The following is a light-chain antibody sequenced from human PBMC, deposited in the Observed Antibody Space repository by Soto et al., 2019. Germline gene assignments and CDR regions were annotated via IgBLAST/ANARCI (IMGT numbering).Light chain of an antibody. J-gene: IGKJ3*01. V-gene: IGKV3-20*01. Sequence: EIVLTQSPGTLSLSPGEGATLSCRASESVSSNYLAWYQQKPGQPPRLLIYGASSRATGIPDRFSGSGSGTDFPLVISRLEPEDFAVFYCQQYGSSPFTFGPGTKVDMK. CDR3: QQYGSSPFT. CDR1: ESVSSNY. CDR2: GAS.